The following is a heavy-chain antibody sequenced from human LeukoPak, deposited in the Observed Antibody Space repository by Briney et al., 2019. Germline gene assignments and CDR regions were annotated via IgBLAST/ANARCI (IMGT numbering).Heavy chain of an antibody. CDR1: GYTFTSYD. CDR3: ARGVCGGSCRDDYYYCMDV. V-gene: IGHV1-8*01. D-gene: IGHD2-15*01. Sequence: GASVKVSCKASGYTFTSYDINWVRQATGQGLEWMGWMNPNSGNTGYAQKFQGRVTMTRNTSISTAYMELSSLSSEDTAVYYCARGVCGGSCRDDYYYCMDVWGKGTTVTVSS. CDR2: MNPNSGNT. J-gene: IGHJ6*03.